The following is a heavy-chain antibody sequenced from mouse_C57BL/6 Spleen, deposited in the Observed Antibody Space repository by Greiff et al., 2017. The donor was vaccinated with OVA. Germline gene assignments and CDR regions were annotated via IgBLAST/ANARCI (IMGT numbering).Heavy chain of an antibody. D-gene: IGHD1-1*01. J-gene: IGHJ1*03. Sequence: VQLQQPGAELVMPGASVKLSCKASGYTFTSYWMHWVKQRPGQGLEWIGEIDPSDSYTNYNQKFKGKSTLTVDKSSSTAYMQLSSLTSEDSAVYYCARGDTTVVARYWYFDVWGTGTTVTVSS. CDR1: GYTFTSYW. CDR3: ARGDTTVVARYWYFDV. CDR2: IDPSDSYT. V-gene: IGHV1-69*01.